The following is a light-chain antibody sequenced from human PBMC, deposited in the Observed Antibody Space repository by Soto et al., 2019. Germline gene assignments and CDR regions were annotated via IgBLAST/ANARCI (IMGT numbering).Light chain of an antibody. CDR3: QQYNSYSQT. CDR2: KAS. CDR1: QSISSW. V-gene: IGKV1-5*03. J-gene: IGKJ1*01. Sequence: TQSPSTLSASVGDRVTITCRASQSISSWLAWYQQKPGKAPKLLIYKASSLESGVPSRFSGSGSGTEFTLTISSLQPDDFATYYCQQYNSYSQTFGQGTKVDIK.